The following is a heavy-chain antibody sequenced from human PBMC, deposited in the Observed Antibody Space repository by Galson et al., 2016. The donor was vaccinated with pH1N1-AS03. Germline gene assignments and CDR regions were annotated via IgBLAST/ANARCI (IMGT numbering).Heavy chain of an antibody. D-gene: IGHD3-10*01. V-gene: IGHV3-53*01. CDR1: GFSVRTNY. CDR2: LSAGNDA. Sequence: SLRLSCAASGFSVRTNYMTWIRHTPGKGLEWVSLLSAGNDAYYAGSVRGRFTISRSDSKNTLHLQMSSLRADDTGVYYCARDRHHSSRHYYYGMDVWGQGTTVTVAS. J-gene: IGHJ6*02. CDR3: ARDRHHSSRHYYYGMDV.